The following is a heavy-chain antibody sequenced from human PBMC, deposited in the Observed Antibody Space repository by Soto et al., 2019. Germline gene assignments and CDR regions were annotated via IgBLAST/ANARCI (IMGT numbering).Heavy chain of an antibody. V-gene: IGHV4-34*01. Sequence: SETLSLTCAVYGGSFSGYYWSWIRQPPGKGLEWIGEINHSGTTNYNPSLKSRVSISVDPSKNQFSLKLSSVTAADTAVYYCASGGEGYSSDRTGLTHGRHDYWGQGILVTVSS. J-gene: IGHJ4*02. CDR2: INHSGTT. D-gene: IGHD6-19*01. CDR1: GGSFSGYY. CDR3: ASGGEGYSSDRTGLTHGRHDY.